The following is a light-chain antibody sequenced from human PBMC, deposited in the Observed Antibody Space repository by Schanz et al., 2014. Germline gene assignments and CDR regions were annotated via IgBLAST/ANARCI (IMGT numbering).Light chain of an antibody. Sequence: QSALTQPASVSGAPGQSITISCTGTSSDVGAYNYVSWYQQHPGKAPKLMIYDVTYRPSGVSNRFSGSKSGNTASLTISGLLAEDEADYYCSSYAGSTNLRFGGGTKLTVL. CDR3: SSYAGSTNLR. J-gene: IGLJ3*02. CDR1: SSDVGAYNY. CDR2: DVT. V-gene: IGLV2-14*03.